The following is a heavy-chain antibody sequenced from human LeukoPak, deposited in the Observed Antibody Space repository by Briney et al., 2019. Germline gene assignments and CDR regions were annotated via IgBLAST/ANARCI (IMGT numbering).Heavy chain of an antibody. CDR1: GGTFSSYA. V-gene: IGHV1-3*01. Sequence: ASVKVSCKASGGTFSSYAISWVRQAPGQRLEWMGWFDAGNVNTKYLEKFQGRLTITRDTSASTAYMELSSLRSEDTAVYFCARGSGSGSYLFDYWGQGTLVTVSS. CDR3: ARGSGSGSYLFDY. J-gene: IGHJ4*02. D-gene: IGHD3-10*01. CDR2: FDAGNVNT.